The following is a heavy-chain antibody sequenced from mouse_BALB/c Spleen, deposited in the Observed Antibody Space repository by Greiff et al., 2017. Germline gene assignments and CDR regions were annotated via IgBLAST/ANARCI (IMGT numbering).Heavy chain of an antibody. CDR2: INPSTGYT. V-gene: IGHV1-7*01. J-gene: IGHJ3*01. D-gene: IGHD4-1*01. CDR3: ARGLTGTFAY. CDR1: GYTFTSYW. Sequence: QVQLKESGAELAKPGASVKMSCKASGYTFTSYWMHWVKQRPGQGLEWIGYINPSTGYTEYNQKFKDKATLTADKSSSTAYMQLSSLTSEDSAVYYCARGLTGTFAYWGQGTLVTVSA.